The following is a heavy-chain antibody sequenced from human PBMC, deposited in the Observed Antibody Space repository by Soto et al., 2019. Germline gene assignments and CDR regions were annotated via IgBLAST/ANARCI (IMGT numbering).Heavy chain of an antibody. D-gene: IGHD6-13*01. CDR1: GFTFSDYA. CDR3: AKNGASSKTWYMWYYALDV. CDR2: ISSSGGNT. J-gene: IGHJ6*02. V-gene: IGHV3-23*01. Sequence: PGGSLRLSCAVSGFTFSDYAMTWVRQAPGKGLEWVSGISSSGGNTYYADSVKGRFTITRDNSKNTLSLQMDSLRAEDTAVYYCAKNGASSKTWYMWYYALDVWGQGTTVTSP.